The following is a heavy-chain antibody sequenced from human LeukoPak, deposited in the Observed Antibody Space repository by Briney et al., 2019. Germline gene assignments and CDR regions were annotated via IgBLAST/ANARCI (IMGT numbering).Heavy chain of an antibody. CDR1: GFTVSSNY. J-gene: IGHJ4*02. CDR2: TSHDGNA. D-gene: IGHD4-23*01. Sequence: GSLRLSCAASGFTVSSNYMSWVRQPPGKGLEWIGQTSHDGNADYTPSLKSRVTISVDRSRNQLSLKLNSVTAADSAVYYCAKHGGHYFDSWGQGTLVTVSS. V-gene: IGHV4-4*02. CDR3: AKHGGHYFDS.